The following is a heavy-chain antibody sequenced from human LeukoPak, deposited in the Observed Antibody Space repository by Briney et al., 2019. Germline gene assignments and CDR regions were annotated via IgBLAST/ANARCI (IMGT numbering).Heavy chain of an antibody. D-gene: IGHD3-22*01. CDR1: GFTFSNAW. CDR3: TTGTRSGYLQSFDY. J-gene: IGHJ4*02. Sequence: GGSLRLSCAASGFTFSNAWMGWVRQAPGKGLEWVGRIKSKTDGGTTDYAAPVKGRFTISRDDSKNTLYLQMNSLKTEDTAVYYCTTGTRSGYLQSFDYWGQGTLVTVSS. V-gene: IGHV3-15*01. CDR2: IKSKTDGGTT.